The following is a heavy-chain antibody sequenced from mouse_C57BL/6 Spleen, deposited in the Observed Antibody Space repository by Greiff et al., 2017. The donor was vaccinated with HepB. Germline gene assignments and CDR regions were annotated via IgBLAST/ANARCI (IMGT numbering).Heavy chain of an antibody. V-gene: IGHV1-64*01. Sequence: QVQLQQPGAELVKPGASVKLSCKASGYTFTSYWMHWVKQRPGQGLEWIGMSHPNSGSTNYNEKFKSKTTLTVDKSSTTAYMPLSSLTSEDSAVYYCSRWDYYGSSPSYAMDYWGQGTSVTVSS. CDR3: SRWDYYGSSPSYAMDY. CDR2: SHPNSGST. J-gene: IGHJ4*01. D-gene: IGHD1-1*01. CDR1: GYTFTSYW.